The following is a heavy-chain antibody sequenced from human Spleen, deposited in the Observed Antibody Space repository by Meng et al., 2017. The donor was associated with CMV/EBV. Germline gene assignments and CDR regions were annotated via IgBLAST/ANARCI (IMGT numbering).Heavy chain of an antibody. J-gene: IGHJ4*02. Sequence: GESLKISCAASGFTFSSYGMHWVRQAPGKGLEWVAFIRYDGSNKYYADSVKGRFTISRDNSKNTLYLQMNSLRAEDTALYYCARKKGGWYYFDYWGQGTLVTVSS. CDR2: IRYDGSNK. CDR3: ARKKGGWYYFDY. CDR1: GFTFSSYG. D-gene: IGHD6-19*01. V-gene: IGHV3-30*02.